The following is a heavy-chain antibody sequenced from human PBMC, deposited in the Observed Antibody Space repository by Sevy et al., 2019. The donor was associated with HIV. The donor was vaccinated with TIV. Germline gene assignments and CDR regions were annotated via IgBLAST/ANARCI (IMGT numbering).Heavy chain of an antibody. CDR3: ARPIGLKVGIDFGTLDI. CDR1: GYSFTAYL. V-gene: IGHV5-51*01. CDR2: IYAGDSET. Sequence: EALKISFKGSGYSFTAYLIDWVRQVPGKGLEGMGTIYAGDSETRYSPSVKGQVTMSADKSLATAYLKWSGLKASDTAVYYCARPIGLKVGIDFGTLDIWGQGTMVTVSS. J-gene: IGHJ3*02. D-gene: IGHD4-17*01.